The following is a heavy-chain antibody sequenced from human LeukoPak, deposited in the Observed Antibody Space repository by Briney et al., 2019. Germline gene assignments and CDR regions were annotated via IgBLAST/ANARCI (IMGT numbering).Heavy chain of an antibody. CDR2: ISSSSSYT. D-gene: IGHD4-23*01. J-gene: IGHJ4*02. CDR3: ARGGEDYGGNIVDY. V-gene: IGHV3-11*05. Sequence: GGSLRLSCAASGFTFSSYAMSWVRQAPGKGLEWVSYISSSSSYTNCADSVKGRFTISRDDAKNSLYLQMNSLRAEDTAVYYCARGGEDYGGNIVDYWGQGTLVTVSS. CDR1: GFTFSSYA.